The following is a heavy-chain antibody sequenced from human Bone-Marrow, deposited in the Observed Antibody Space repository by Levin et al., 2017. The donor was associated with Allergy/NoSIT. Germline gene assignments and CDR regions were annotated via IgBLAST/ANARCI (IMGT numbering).Heavy chain of an antibody. CDR1: GFTFTNYW. V-gene: IGHV3-74*01. CDR3: AREGVAVGQNDY. J-gene: IGHJ4*02. Sequence: GGSLRLSCAASGFTFTNYWMHWVRQAPGKGLVWVSRINSDGSSTSYADSVKGRFTISRDNAKNTLYLQMNSLRAEDTAVYYCAREGVAVGQNDYWGQGTLVTVSS. CDR2: INSDGSST. D-gene: IGHD6-19*01.